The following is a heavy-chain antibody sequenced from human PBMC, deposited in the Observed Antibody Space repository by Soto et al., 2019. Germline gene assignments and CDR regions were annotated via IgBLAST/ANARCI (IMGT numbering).Heavy chain of an antibody. Sequence: SGPTLVNPTQTLTLTCTFSGFSLSTSGMCVSWIRQPPGKALEWLALIDWDDDKYYSTSLKTRLTISKDTSKNQVVLTMTNMDPVDTATYYCARMAGVSSSWCRSFDPWGQGTLVTVSS. J-gene: IGHJ5*02. V-gene: IGHV2-70*01. CDR1: GFSLSTSGMC. D-gene: IGHD6-13*01. CDR3: ARMAGVSSSWCRSFDP. CDR2: IDWDDDK.